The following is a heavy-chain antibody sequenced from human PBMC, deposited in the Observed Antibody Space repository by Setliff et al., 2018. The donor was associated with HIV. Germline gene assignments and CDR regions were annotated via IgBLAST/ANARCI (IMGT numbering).Heavy chain of an antibody. V-gene: IGHV3-30*04. CDR2: ISYDGSYK. D-gene: IGHD3-10*01. Sequence: GGSLRLSCAASGFTFSTYAIHWVRQAPGKGLEWVAIISYDGSYKFYADSGRGRFTISRDNAKNSLYLQMNSLRANDMAVYYCARGLTTWSLRGQAMDASDIWGQGTMVTVSS. CDR1: GFTFSTYA. J-gene: IGHJ3*02. CDR3: ARGLTTWSLRGQAMDASDI.